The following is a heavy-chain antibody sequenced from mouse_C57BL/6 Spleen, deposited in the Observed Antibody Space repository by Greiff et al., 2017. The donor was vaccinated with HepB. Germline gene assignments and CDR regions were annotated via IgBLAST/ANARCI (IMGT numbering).Heavy chain of an antibody. J-gene: IGHJ4*01. CDR3: VRSPDYYGSSYGSMDY. D-gene: IGHD1-1*01. CDR1: GFSFNTYA. CDR2: IRSKSNNYAT. V-gene: IGHV10-1*01. Sequence: EVQLAESGGGLVQPKGSLKLSCAASGFSFNTYAMNWVRQAPGKGLEWVARIRSKSNNYATYYADSVKDRFTISRDDSESMLYLQMNNLKTEDTAMYYCVRSPDYYGSSYGSMDYWGQGTSVTVSS.